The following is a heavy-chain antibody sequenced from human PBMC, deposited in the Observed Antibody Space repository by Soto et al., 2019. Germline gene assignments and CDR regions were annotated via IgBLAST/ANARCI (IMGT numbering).Heavy chain of an antibody. CDR1: GFTFSSYG. CDR3: ARDVRYSNSRKNWFDP. Sequence: GGSLRLSCAASGFTFSSYGINWVRQAPGKGLEWVSYISSSSTIYYADSVKGRFTISRDNAKNSLYLQLNSLRAEDTAVYYCARDVRYSNSRKNWFDPWGQGTLVTVSS. CDR2: ISSSSTI. D-gene: IGHD6-6*01. J-gene: IGHJ5*02. V-gene: IGHV3-48*01.